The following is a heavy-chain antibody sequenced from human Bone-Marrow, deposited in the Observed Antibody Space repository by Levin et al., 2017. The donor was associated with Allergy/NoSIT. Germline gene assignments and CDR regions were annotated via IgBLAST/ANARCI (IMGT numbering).Heavy chain of an antibody. CDR2: IKHDGSEK. V-gene: IGHV3-7*04. Sequence: GGSLRLSCAASAFTFSSSWMSWVRQAPGKGLEWVANIKHDGSEKYYMDSVKGRFTISRDNAKNSLYLEMSSLRVEDTAVYFCARDTPNQGWYFDLWGRGTLVTVSS. CDR1: AFTFSSSW. J-gene: IGHJ2*01. CDR3: ARDTPNQGWYFDL.